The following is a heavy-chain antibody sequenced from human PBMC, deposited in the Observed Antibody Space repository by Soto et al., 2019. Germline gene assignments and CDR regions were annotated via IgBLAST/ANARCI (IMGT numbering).Heavy chain of an antibody. V-gene: IGHV3-53*01. CDR1: GFTVGNSY. Sequence: GVSLRLSCAASGFTVGNSYMTWLRQAPGKGQEWVSVIYSGGTTYYADSVKGRFTISRDSSKNTLYLQMNSLRAEDTAVYYCARGGGNYNWFDPWGQGDLVTVSS. CDR3: ARGGGNYNWFDP. D-gene: IGHD2-21*02. CDR2: IYSGGTT. J-gene: IGHJ5*02.